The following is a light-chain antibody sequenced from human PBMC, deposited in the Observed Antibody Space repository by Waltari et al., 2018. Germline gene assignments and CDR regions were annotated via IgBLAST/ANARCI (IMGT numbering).Light chain of an antibody. Sequence: QSVLTQPPSASGTPGQRVTISCSGSSSNLGTNPVNWYQQLPGAAPKLLLYSNEQRPSGVPARFSGSKSGTSASLGISGLQSEDEADYYCATWDDSLNGQLFGGGTKLTVL. CDR1: SSNLGTNP. CDR2: SNE. J-gene: IGLJ2*01. V-gene: IGLV1-44*01. CDR3: ATWDDSLNGQL.